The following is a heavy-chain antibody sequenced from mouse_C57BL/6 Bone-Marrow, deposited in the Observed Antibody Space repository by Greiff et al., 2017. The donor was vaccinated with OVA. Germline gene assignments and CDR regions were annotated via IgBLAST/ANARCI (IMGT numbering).Heavy chain of an antibody. J-gene: IGHJ4*01. Sequence: VQLQQSGPELVKPGASVKISCKASGYSFTGYYMNWVKQSPEKSLEWIGEINPSTGGTTYNQKFKAKATLTVDKSSSTAYMQLKSLTSEDSAVYYCARGGYYTDYWGQGTSVTVSS. V-gene: IGHV1-42*01. CDR3: ARGGYYTDY. CDR2: INPSTGGT. D-gene: IGHD2-12*01. CDR1: GYSFTGYY.